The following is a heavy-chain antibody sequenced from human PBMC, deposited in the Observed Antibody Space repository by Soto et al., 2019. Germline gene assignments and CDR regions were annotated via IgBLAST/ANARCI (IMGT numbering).Heavy chain of an antibody. V-gene: IGHV3-33*01. CDR1: GFTFSSYG. Sequence: QVQLVESGGGVVQPGRSLRLSCAASGFTFSSYGMHWVRQAPGKGLEWVAVIWYDGSNKYYADSVKGRFTISRDNSKNTLYLQMTSLRGEDTAVYYCARWGIAAGDYWGQGTLVTVSS. CDR2: IWYDGSNK. J-gene: IGHJ4*02. CDR3: ARWGIAAGDY. D-gene: IGHD6-13*01.